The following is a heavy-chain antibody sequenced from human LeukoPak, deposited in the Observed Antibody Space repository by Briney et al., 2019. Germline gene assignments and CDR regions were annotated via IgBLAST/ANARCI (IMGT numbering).Heavy chain of an antibody. CDR3: AGARMDTAMVNYYYYYMDV. D-gene: IGHD5-18*01. V-gene: IGHV4-34*01. CDR1: GGSFSGYY. Sequence: SETLSLTCAVYGGSFSGYYWSWIRQPPGKGLEWIGEINHSGSTNYNPSLKSRVTISVDTSKNQFSLKLSSVTAADTAVYYCAGARMDTAMVNYYYYYMDVWGKGTTVTISS. J-gene: IGHJ6*03. CDR2: INHSGST.